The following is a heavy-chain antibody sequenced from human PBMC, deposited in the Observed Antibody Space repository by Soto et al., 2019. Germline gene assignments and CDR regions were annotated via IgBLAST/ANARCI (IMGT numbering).Heavy chain of an antibody. CDR2: INPNSGGT. CDR3: ARDLAPAWKISWDLGGWFDP. D-gene: IGHD3-3*01. V-gene: IGHV1-2*02. Sequence: QVQLVQSGAEVKKPGASVKVSCKASGYTFTGYYMHWVRQAPGQGLEWMGWINPNSGGTNHAQKFQGRVTMTRDTSISTAYMELSRLRSDDTAVYYCARDLAPAWKISWDLGGWFDPWVQGTLVTVSS. CDR1: GYTFTGYY. J-gene: IGHJ5*02.